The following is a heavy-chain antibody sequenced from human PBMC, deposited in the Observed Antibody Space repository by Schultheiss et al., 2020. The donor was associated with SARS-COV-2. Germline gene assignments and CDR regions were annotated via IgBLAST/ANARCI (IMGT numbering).Heavy chain of an antibody. D-gene: IGHD6-19*01. Sequence: SQTLSLTCTVSGGSISSGGYYWSWIRQHPGKGLEWIGYIYYSGSTNYNPSLKSRVTISVDTSKNQFSLKLSSVTAADTAVYYCARDLRRRVAGTGVGYYYYGMDVWGQGTTVTVSS. V-gene: IGHV4-31*02. CDR3: ARDLRRRVAGTGVGYYYYGMDV. CDR2: IYYSGST. CDR1: GGSISSGGYY. J-gene: IGHJ6*02.